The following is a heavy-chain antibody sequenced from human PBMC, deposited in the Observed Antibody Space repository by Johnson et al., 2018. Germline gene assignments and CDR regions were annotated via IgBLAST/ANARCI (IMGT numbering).Heavy chain of an antibody. CDR3: ARETAGPPAPDDAFDS. J-gene: IGHJ3*02. Sequence: VQLVESGADVKEPGASVKVSCKTSGYVFNDYHIHWVRQAPGQGFEWMGWINPNTGAIKFAQKFQGWVTMTRDTSINTAYMEVNRLTSDDTAVYYCARETAGPPAPDDAFDSWGQGTVVTVSS. CDR1: GYVFNDYH. D-gene: IGHD1-14*01. V-gene: IGHV1-2*04. CDR2: INPNTGAI.